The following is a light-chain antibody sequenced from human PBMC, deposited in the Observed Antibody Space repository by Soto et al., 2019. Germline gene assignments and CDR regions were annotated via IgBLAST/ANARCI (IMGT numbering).Light chain of an antibody. CDR1: NSDINNYDY. J-gene: IGLJ2*01. V-gene: IGLV2-14*01. CDR3: CSHTISGSGTPV. CDR2: EVT. Sequence: QSVLTQPASVSGSPGQSITLSCTGANSDINNYDYVSWYRQYPGLAPQLIISEVTNRPSVISDRFSGSKSANTAYLTISGLQVEDXXXXYCCSHTISGSGTPVFGGGTKLTVL.